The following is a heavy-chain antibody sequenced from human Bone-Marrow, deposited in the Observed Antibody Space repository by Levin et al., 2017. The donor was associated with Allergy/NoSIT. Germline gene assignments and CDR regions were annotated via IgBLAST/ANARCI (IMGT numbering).Heavy chain of an antibody. CDR2: IYSGGST. Sequence: PGGSLRLSCAASGFTVSSNYMSWVRQAPGKGLEWVSVIYSGGSTYYADSVKGRFTISRDNSKNTLYLQMNSLRAEDTAVYYCASPLRPYSSGCPYYWGQGTLVTVSS. J-gene: IGHJ4*02. D-gene: IGHD6-19*01. CDR1: GFTVSSNY. V-gene: IGHV3-53*01. CDR3: ASPLRPYSSGCPYY.